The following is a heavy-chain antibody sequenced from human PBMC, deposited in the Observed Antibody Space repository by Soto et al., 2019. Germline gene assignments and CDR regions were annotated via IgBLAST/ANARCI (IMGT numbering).Heavy chain of an antibody. J-gene: IGHJ5*02. CDR3: AREGGSLNWFDP. CDR1: GGSISSYY. Sequence: SETLSLTCAVSGGSISSYYWSWIRQPPGKGLEWIGYIYYSGSTNYNPSLKSRVTISVDTSKNQFSLKLSSVTAADTAVYYCAREGGSLNWFDPWGQGTLVTVSS. CDR2: IYYSGST. V-gene: IGHV4-59*01. D-gene: IGHD1-26*01.